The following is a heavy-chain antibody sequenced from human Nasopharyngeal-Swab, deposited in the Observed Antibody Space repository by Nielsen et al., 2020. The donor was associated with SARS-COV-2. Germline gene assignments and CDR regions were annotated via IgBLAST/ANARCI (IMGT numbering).Heavy chain of an antibody. CDR3: ARGGDPREVVAATDCFDP. CDR2: INPGGGSA. V-gene: IGHV1-46*01. J-gene: IGHJ5*02. D-gene: IGHD2-15*01. CDR1: GYTFTRYY. Sequence: ASVKVSRKASGYTFTRYYVHWVRQAPGQGLEWMGIINPGGGSARYSQNFQGRVTMTRDTSTSTVYMELSSLRSEDTAVYYCARGGDPREVVAATDCFDPWGQGTRVTVSS.